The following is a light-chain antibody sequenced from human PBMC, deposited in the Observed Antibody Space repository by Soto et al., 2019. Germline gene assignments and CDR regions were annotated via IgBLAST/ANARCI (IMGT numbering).Light chain of an antibody. Sequence: DIQMTPSPSTLSASVGDRVTITCRASQSISSWLAWYQQKPGKAPKLLIYKASSLESGVPSRFSGSGSGTGFTLTISSLQPDDFATYYCQQYNSYWTFGQGTKVDIK. J-gene: IGKJ1*01. CDR2: KAS. V-gene: IGKV1-5*03. CDR1: QSISSW. CDR3: QQYNSYWT.